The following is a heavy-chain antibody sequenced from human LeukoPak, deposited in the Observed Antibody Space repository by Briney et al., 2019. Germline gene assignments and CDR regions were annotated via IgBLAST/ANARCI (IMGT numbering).Heavy chain of an antibody. CDR3: ARDLDYGDYED. D-gene: IGHD4-17*01. V-gene: IGHV1-8*02. CDR1: GYTFTSYG. Sequence: ASVKVSCKASGYTFTSYGISWVRQATGQGLEWMGWMNPNSGNTGYAQKFQGRVTMTRNTSISTAYMELSSLRSEDTAVYYCARDLDYGDYEDWGQGTLVTVSS. J-gene: IGHJ4*02. CDR2: MNPNSGNT.